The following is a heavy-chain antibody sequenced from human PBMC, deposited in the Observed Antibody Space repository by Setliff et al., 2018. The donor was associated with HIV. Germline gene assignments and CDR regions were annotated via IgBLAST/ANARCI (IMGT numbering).Heavy chain of an antibody. CDR2: VHSTGTT. D-gene: IGHD3-22*01. CDR1: GGSISSYY. Sequence: SETLSLTCTVSGGSISSYYWSWIRQPAGKGLEWIGRVHSTGTTIYNPSLKSRVTMSVDTSKNQLSLKLRSVTAADTAVYYCARARITMTGGRLEPYAFDRWGQGTEVTVSS. J-gene: IGHJ3*01. CDR3: ARARITMTGGRLEPYAFDR. V-gene: IGHV4-4*07.